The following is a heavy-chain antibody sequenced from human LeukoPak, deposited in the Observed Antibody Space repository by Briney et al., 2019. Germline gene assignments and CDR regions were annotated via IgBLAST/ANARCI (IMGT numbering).Heavy chain of an antibody. CDR2: MSSSGETI. J-gene: IGHJ4*02. CDR1: GLTFSTYE. D-gene: IGHD6-6*01. V-gene: IGHV3-48*03. CDR3: ARDDGGRHTSSLDY. Sequence: PGGSLRLSCAASGLTFSTYEMHCVRQAPGKGLEWVSYMSSSGETIYYADSVKGRFTISRDNAKNSLYLQMDSLRAEDTAVYYCARDDGGRHTSSLDYWGQGTLVAVSS.